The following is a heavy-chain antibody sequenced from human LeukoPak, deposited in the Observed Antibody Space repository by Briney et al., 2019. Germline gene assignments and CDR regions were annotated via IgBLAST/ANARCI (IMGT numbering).Heavy chain of an antibody. Sequence: PEGSLRLSCAASGFTFSNWVRQAPGKGLEWVAIISYDGSNKYYAESVKGRFTVPRDDSKNTLCLQVNSLRAEDTAAYYCARVSLMITSDYYYGMDVWGQGTTVTVSS. CDR2: ISYDGSNK. CDR3: ARVSLMITSDYYYGMDV. J-gene: IGHJ6*02. CDR1: GFTFS. D-gene: IGHD3-16*01. V-gene: IGHV3-30*04.